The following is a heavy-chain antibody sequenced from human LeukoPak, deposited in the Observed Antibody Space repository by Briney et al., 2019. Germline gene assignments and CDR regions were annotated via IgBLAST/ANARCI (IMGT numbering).Heavy chain of an antibody. D-gene: IGHD3-10*01. CDR3: ARVLGFGSPPAY. J-gene: IGHJ4*02. Sequence: PGGPLRLSFAASGFTFKNFPMHWVPQAPGKGGGGGGLISFDGSDKSYADSVEGRFTISRDNSKNTLYLQMNSLSAEDTAVYYCARVLGFGSPPAYWGQGTLVSVSS. CDR2: ISFDGSDK. V-gene: IGHV3-30*04. CDR1: GFTFKNFP.